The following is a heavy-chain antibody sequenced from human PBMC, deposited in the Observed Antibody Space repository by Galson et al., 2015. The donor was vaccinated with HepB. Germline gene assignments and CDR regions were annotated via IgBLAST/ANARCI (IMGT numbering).Heavy chain of an antibody. Sequence: SLRLSCAASGFTFSSYWMSWVRQAPGKGLEWVANIKQDGSEKYYVDSVKGRFTISRDNAKNSLYLQMNSLRAEDTAVYYCARVDDYGDYVGNDAFDIWGQGTMVTVSS. D-gene: IGHD4-17*01. CDR3: ARVDDYGDYVGNDAFDI. CDR2: IKQDGSEK. V-gene: IGHV3-7*03. J-gene: IGHJ3*02. CDR1: GFTFSSYW.